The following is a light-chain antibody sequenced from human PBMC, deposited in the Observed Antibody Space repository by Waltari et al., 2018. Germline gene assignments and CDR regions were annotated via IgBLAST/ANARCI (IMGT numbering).Light chain of an antibody. J-gene: IGKJ2*01. Sequence: DIQMTQSPSSLSASVGDSVTITCLASQTISTYLNWYQQTAGKAPKLLIYAASALQSGVPSRFRGSGSGTDFTLTISSLQPDDFATYYCQQYNSYHTFGQGTKLEIK. CDR1: QTISTY. V-gene: IGKV1-39*01. CDR3: QQYNSYHT. CDR2: AAS.